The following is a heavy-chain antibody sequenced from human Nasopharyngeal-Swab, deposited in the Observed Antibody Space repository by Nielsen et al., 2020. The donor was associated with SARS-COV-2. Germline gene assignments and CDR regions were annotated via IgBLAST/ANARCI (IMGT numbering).Heavy chain of an antibody. D-gene: IGHD2-2*01. V-gene: IGHV3-48*04. CDR3: ARWRGSTTWYFDY. CDR2: ISVSSLTT. Sequence: GGSLRLSCAVSGFPLKNYNMIWVRQAPGQGLEWLSYISVSSLTTYYADSVKGRFTISRDNAKNTLYLQINSLRVEDTAVYYCARWRGSTTWYFDYWGQGTLVTVSS. CDR1: GFPLKNYN. J-gene: IGHJ4*02.